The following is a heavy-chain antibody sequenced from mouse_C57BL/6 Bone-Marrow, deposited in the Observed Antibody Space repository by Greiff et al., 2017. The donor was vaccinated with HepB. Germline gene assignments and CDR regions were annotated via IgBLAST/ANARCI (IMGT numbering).Heavy chain of an antibody. CDR3: TSPITTVVDFDY. D-gene: IGHD1-1*01. CDR2: IYPGNSDT. CDR1: GYTFTSYW. J-gene: IGHJ2*01. V-gene: IGHV1-5*01. Sequence: VQLQQSGTVLARPGASVKMSCKTSGYTFTSYWMHWVKQRPGQGLEWIGAIYPGNSDTSYNQKFKGKAKLTAVTSASTAYMELSSLTNEDSAVYYCTSPITTVVDFDYWGQGTTLTVSS.